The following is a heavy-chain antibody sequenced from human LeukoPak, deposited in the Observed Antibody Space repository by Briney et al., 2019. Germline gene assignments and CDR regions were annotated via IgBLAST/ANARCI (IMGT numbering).Heavy chain of an antibody. CDR3: ARHVYYDILTGFDY. Sequence: SETLSLTCAVYGGSFSGYYWSWIRQPPGKGLEWIGEINHSGSTNYNPSLKSRVTISVDTSKNQFSLKLNSVTAADTAVYYCARHVYYDILTGFDYWGQGTLVTVSS. J-gene: IGHJ4*02. CDR2: INHSGST. D-gene: IGHD3-9*01. CDR1: GGSFSGYY. V-gene: IGHV4-34*01.